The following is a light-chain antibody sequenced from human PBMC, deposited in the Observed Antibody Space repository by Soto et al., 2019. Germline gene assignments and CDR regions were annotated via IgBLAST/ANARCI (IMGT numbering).Light chain of an antibody. CDR2: DVT. J-gene: IGLJ2*01. Sequence: QSALTQPPSASGSPGQSVTISCTGASSDVGGYNFVSWYQQHPGKAPKRMIYDVTKRPSGVPDRFSGSKSGNTASLTVSGLQVDDEADYYCSSYAGSSIPVAFGGGTKLTVL. V-gene: IGLV2-8*01. CDR1: SSDVGGYNF. CDR3: SSYAGSSIPVA.